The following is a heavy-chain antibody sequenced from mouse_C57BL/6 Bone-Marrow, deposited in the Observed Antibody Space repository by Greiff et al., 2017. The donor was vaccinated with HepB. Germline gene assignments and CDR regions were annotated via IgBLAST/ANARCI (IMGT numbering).Heavy chain of an antibody. V-gene: IGHV1-81*01. Sequence: VQLQESGAELARPGASVKLSCKASGYTFTSYGISWVKQRTGQGLEWIGEIYPRSGNTYYNEKFKGKATLTADKSSSTAYMELRSLTSEDSAVYFCARGDYGARFAYWGQGTLVTVSA. CDR1: GYTFTSYG. D-gene: IGHD1-1*01. CDR3: ARGDYGARFAY. CDR2: IYPRSGNT. J-gene: IGHJ3*01.